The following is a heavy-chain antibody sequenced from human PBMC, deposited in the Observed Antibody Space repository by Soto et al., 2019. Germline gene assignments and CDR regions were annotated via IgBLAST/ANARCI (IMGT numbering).Heavy chain of an antibody. CDR3: ARDSAPDGYNSDYYFDY. J-gene: IGHJ4*02. CDR2: IRQDGSEI. Sequence: EVQLVESGGGLVQPGGSLRLSCAASGFTFSSFWMSWVRQAPGKGLEWVANIRQDGSEIYYLDSVKGRSTISRDNAKNLLYLQMNSLRVEDTAVYYCARDSAPDGYNSDYYFDYWGQGTLVTVSS. D-gene: IGHD5-12*01. CDR1: GFTFSSFW. V-gene: IGHV3-7*01.